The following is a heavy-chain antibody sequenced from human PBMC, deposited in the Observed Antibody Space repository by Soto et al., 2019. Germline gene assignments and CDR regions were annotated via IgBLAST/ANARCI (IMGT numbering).Heavy chain of an antibody. V-gene: IGHV3-30*03. CDR3: ARDCSGGSCYVDY. J-gene: IGHJ4*02. CDR2: VSYDGRDE. CDR1: GFTFSSYG. D-gene: IGHD2-15*01. Sequence: QVQLVESGGGVVQPGRSLRLSCAVSGFTFSSYGMHWVRQAPGKGLEWVAGVSYDGRDEFYADSVKGRFTISRDNSKSTLFLQMNSLRVEDTAVYYCARDCSGGSCYVDYWGQGTQVPVSS.